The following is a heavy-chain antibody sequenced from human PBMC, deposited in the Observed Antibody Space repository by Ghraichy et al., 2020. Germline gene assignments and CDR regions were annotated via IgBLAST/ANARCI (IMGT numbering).Heavy chain of an antibody. CDR3: AKHAITADVLHNWFAP. J-gene: IGHJ5*02. V-gene: IGHV4-39*01. CDR1: GDSLRRSDYY. Sequence: LSCTVSGDSLRRSDYYWGWIRRPPGKGLEWIASMSGRGTTHVNPSLKSRVTTSVDTSKNQFSLRLNSVTAADTALYYWAKHAITADVLHNWFAPWGQGILIIVYS. D-gene: IGHD2-8*02. CDR2: MSGRGTT.